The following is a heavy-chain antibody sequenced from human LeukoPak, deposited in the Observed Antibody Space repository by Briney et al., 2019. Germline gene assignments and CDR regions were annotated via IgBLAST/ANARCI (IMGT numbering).Heavy chain of an antibody. CDR1: GFSFSKYW. J-gene: IGHJ4*02. CDR3: YAPEVDY. D-gene: IGHD4-17*01. Sequence: GGPLRLSCAASGFSFSKYWMHWVRQAPRKGLVWVSRINPEGSRGTYADSVMGRFTISRDNAENTLYLQMNSLRGDDTAVYYCYAPEVDYWGQGTLVTVSS. CDR2: INPEGSRG. V-gene: IGHV3-74*01.